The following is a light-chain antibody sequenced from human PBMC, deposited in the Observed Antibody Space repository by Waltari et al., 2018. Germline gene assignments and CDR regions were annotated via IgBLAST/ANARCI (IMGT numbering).Light chain of an antibody. CDR2: DAS. Sequence: AVQLTQSPSSLSASVGDRVTITCRASQAISSALAWYQQKPGKAPNRLIYDASNLGSGVPSRFSGSGSGTHFTLTISSLQPADFATYYCQQLHSYPVTFGGGTKVEIK. V-gene: IGKV1-13*02. CDR3: QQLHSYPVT. CDR1: QAISSA. J-gene: IGKJ4*01.